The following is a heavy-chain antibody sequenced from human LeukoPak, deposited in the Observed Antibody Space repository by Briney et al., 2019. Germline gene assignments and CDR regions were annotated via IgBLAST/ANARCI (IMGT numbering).Heavy chain of an antibody. D-gene: IGHD3-22*01. J-gene: IGHJ4*02. CDR3: ASTETYYYDSSGYYWGGY. Sequence: PSETLSLTCAVSGGSISSSNWWSWVRQPPGKGLEWIGEIYHSGSTNYNPSLKSRVTISVDTSKNQFSLKLSSVTAADTAVYYCASTETYYYDSSGYYWGGYWGQGTLVTVSS. V-gene: IGHV4-4*02. CDR1: GGSISSSNW. CDR2: IYHSGST.